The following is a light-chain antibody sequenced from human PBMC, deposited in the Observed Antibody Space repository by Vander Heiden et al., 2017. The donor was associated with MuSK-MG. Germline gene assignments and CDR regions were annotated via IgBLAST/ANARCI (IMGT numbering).Light chain of an antibody. Sequence: SYVLTQPPSVSVAPGKTARITCGGNNIGSKSVHWYQQKPGQAPVLVIYYDSYRPSGIPERFSGSNSGNTATLTISRVEAGDEADYYCQVWDSSSDHPSVVFGGGTQLTGL. V-gene: IGLV3-21*04. CDR1: NIGSKS. CDR2: YDS. CDR3: QVWDSSSDHPSVV. J-gene: IGLJ2*01.